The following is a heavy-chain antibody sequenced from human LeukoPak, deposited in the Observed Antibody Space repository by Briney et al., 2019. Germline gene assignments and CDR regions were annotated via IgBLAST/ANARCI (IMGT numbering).Heavy chain of an antibody. Sequence: PGGSLRLSCAASGFTFSSYWMHWVRQAPGKGLVWVSRINSDGSSTYYADSVKGRFTISRDNSKNTLYLQMNSLRAEDTAVYYCAKAGYCSGGSCTKISHFDYWGQGTLVTVSS. V-gene: IGHV3-74*01. CDR2: INSDGSST. D-gene: IGHD2-15*01. CDR3: AKAGYCSGGSCTKISHFDY. CDR1: GFTFSSYW. J-gene: IGHJ4*02.